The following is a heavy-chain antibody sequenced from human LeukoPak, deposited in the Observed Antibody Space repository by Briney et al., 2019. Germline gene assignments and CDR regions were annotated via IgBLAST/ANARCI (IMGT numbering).Heavy chain of an antibody. V-gene: IGHV1-3*01. J-gene: IGHJ4*02. CDR3: ARDYSSGWYYFDY. CDR2: INAGNGNT. D-gene: IGHD6-19*01. Sequence: GASVKVSCKASGHTFTSYAMHWVRQAPGQRLEWMGWINAGNGNTKYSQKFQGRVTITRDTSASTAYMELSSLRSEDTAVYYCARDYSSGWYYFDYWGQGTLVTVSS. CDR1: GHTFTSYA.